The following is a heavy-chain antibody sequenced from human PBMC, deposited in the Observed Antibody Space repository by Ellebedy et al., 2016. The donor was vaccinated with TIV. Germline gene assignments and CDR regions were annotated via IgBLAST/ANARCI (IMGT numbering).Heavy chain of an antibody. CDR3: ARPIRPVGTTISVYWYFEV. CDR2: ISTTSAYP. D-gene: IGHD1-26*01. Sequence: PGGSLRLSCVASGFTFSDYYMSWIRQAPGKGLEWVSYISTTSAYPNYADSVKGRFTISRDNAKNSLFRQMNSLRAEDAAVYFCARPIRPVGTTISVYWYFEVWGRGTLVTVSS. J-gene: IGHJ2*01. CDR1: GFTFSDYY. V-gene: IGHV3-11*06.